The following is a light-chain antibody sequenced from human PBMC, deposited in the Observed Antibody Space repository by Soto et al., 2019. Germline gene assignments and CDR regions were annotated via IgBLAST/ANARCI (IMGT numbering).Light chain of an antibody. CDR1: QSISRD. V-gene: IGKV3-20*01. CDR2: KAS. CDR3: QQYGSSPRT. J-gene: IGKJ1*01. Sequence: NAFAQSPATPSLSPRERGTLHCRASQSISRDLAWYQQKPGQAPRLLIYKASNRASGIPARFSGSGSGTDFTLTISRLEPEDFAVYYCQQYGSSPRTFGQGTKVDIK.